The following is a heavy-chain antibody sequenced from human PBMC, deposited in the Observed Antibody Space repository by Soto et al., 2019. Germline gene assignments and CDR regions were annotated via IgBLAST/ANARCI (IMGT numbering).Heavy chain of an antibody. V-gene: IGHV1-46*03. CDR3: VTSGYCSSTSCYEAMAFDI. CDR1: GYTFTSYY. CDR2: INPSGGST. Sequence: ASVKVSCKASGYTFTSYYMHWVRQAPGQGLEWMGIINPSGGSTSYAQKFQGRVTMTRDTSTSTVYMELSSLRSEDTAVYYCVTSGYCSSTSCYEAMAFDIWGQGTMVTVSS. J-gene: IGHJ3*02. D-gene: IGHD2-2*01.